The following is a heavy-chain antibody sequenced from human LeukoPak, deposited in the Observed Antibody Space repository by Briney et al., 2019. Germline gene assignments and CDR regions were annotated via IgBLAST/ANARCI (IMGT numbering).Heavy chain of an antibody. CDR3: ARLDRYCTNGVRYPDY. D-gene: IGHD2-8*01. Sequence: SQTLSLTCAISGDSVSSNSAAWNWIRQSPSRGLEWLGRTYYRSKWYNDYAVSVKSRITINPDTSKNQFSLQLNSVTPEDTAVYYCARLDRYCTNGVRYPDYWGQGTLVTVSS. CDR2: TYYRSKWYN. CDR1: GDSVSSNSAA. V-gene: IGHV6-1*01. J-gene: IGHJ4*02.